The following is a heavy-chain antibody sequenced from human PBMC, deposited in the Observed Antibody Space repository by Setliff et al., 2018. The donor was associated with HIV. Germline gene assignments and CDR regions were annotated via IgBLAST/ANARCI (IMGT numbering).Heavy chain of an antibody. Sequence: SETLSLTCTVSGDSINSGGYHWTRIRQHPGKGLEWIGYISYIGYTYYNPALKSRLTISLYTSKNQFSLKLSSVTAADTAVYYCARELRRFDTSDTAPHNWFDPWGQGTLVTVSS. V-gene: IGHV4-31*03. J-gene: IGHJ5*02. CDR3: ARELRRFDTSDTAPHNWFDP. D-gene: IGHD3-22*01. CDR2: ISYIGYT. CDR1: GDSINSGGYH.